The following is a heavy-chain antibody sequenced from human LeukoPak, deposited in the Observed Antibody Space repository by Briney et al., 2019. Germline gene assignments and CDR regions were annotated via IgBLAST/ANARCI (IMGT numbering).Heavy chain of an antibody. J-gene: IGHJ3*02. CDR1: GFTFSSYG. D-gene: IGHD3-3*01. V-gene: IGHV3-30*02. CDR2: IWYDGSNK. CDR3: VKDRRNYDFWSGYYYWGDAFDI. Sequence: GGSLRLSCAASGFTFSSYGMHWVRQAPGKGLEWVAVIWYDGSNKYYADSVKGRFTITRDNSMNTLFLQMNSLRAEDTAVYYCVKDRRNYDFWSGYYYWGDAFDIWGQGTMVTVSS.